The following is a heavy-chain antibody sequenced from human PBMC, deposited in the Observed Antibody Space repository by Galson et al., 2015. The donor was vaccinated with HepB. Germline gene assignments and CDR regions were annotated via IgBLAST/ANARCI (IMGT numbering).Heavy chain of an antibody. J-gene: IGHJ4*02. Sequence: SVKVSCKASGYTFTGYYMHWVRRAPGQGLEWMGWINPNSGGTNYAQKFQGRVTMTRDTSISTAYMELSRLRSDDTAVYYCARGNWNDEYYFDYWGQGTLVTVSS. D-gene: IGHD1-1*01. CDR1: GYTFTGYY. CDR3: ARGNWNDEYYFDY. V-gene: IGHV1-2*02. CDR2: INPNSGGT.